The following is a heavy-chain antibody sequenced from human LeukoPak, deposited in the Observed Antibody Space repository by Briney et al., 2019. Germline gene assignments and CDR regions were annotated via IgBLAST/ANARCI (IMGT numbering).Heavy chain of an antibody. CDR2: ISGYNGIT. CDR1: GYILTSYD. J-gene: IGHJ5*02. CDR3: ARQDQYCSGGSCYKWFDP. D-gene: IGHD2-15*01. Sequence: GASVKVSCKASGYILTSYDIIWVRQAPGQGPEWMGWISGYNGITNYAQKLQGRVTMTTDTSTTTAYMELRSLRSDDTAVYYCARQDQYCSGGSCYKWFDPWGQGTLVTVSS. V-gene: IGHV1-18*01.